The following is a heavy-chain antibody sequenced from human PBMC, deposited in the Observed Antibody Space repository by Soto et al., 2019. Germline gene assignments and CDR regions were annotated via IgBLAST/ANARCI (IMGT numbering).Heavy chain of an antibody. Sequence: GGSLRLSCAASGFTFSSYAMSWVCQAPGKGLEWVSAISGSGGSTYYADSVKGRFTIPRDNSKNTLYLQMNSLRAEDTAVYYCAKKITTPDAFDIWGQGTMVTVSS. CDR1: GFTFSSYA. J-gene: IGHJ3*02. V-gene: IGHV3-23*01. CDR3: AKKITTPDAFDI. D-gene: IGHD4-4*01. CDR2: ISGSGGST.